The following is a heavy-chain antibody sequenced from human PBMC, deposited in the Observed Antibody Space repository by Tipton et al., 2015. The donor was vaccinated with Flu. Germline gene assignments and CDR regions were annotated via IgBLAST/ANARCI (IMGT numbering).Heavy chain of an antibody. D-gene: IGHD6-19*01. J-gene: IGHJ4*02. CDR3: AREGPYSSGWPFDY. V-gene: IGHV3-53*01. Sequence: VQLVQSGGGLIQPGGSLRLSCAASGFTVSSNYMSWVRQAPGKGLEWVSVIYSGGSTYYADSVKGRFTISRDNSKNTLYLQMNSLRAEDTAVYYCAREGPYSSGWPFDYWGQGTLVTVSS. CDR2: IYSGGST. CDR1: GFTVSSNY.